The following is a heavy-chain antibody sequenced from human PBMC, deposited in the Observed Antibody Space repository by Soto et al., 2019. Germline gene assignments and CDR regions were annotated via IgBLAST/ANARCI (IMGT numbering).Heavy chain of an antibody. Sequence: EVQLLESGGGLLQPGGSLRLSCAASGFTFSSSDMSWVRQAPGEGLEWVSTLSVSGGATYYADSVKGRFTISRDNSKKTLYLQMNSLSAEDTAVYHCAKGGWLEYWGQGTLVTVSS. CDR1: GFTFSSSD. D-gene: IGHD2-15*01. CDR3: AKGGWLEY. J-gene: IGHJ4*02. V-gene: IGHV3-23*01. CDR2: LSVSGGAT.